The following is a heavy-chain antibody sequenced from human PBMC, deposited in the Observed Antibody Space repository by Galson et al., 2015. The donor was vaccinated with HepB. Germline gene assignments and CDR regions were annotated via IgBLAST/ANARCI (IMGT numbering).Heavy chain of an antibody. Sequence: ETLSLTCTVSGGSISSSSYYWGWIRQPPGKGLEWTGSIYYSGSTYYNPSLKSRVTISVDTSKNQFSLKLSSVTAADTAVYYCARHVFYSSSWYTISQPKYYFDYWGQGTLVTVSS. CDR3: ARHVFYSSSWYTISQPKYYFDY. D-gene: IGHD6-13*01. V-gene: IGHV4-39*01. CDR1: GGSISSSSYY. J-gene: IGHJ4*02. CDR2: IYYSGST.